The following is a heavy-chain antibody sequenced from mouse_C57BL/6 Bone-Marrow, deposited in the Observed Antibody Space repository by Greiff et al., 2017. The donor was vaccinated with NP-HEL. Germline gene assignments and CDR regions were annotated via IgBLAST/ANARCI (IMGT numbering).Heavy chain of an antibody. CDR3: TRDYNAY. J-gene: IGHJ3*01. V-gene: IGHV14-4*01. CDR1: GFNIKDDY. D-gene: IGHD2-12*01. Sequence: VHVKQSGAELVRPGASVKLSCTASGFNIKDDYMHWVKQRPEQGLEWIGWIDPENGDTEYASKFQGKATITADTSSNTAYLQLSSLTSEDTAVYYCTRDYNAYWGQGTLVTVSA. CDR2: IDPENGDT.